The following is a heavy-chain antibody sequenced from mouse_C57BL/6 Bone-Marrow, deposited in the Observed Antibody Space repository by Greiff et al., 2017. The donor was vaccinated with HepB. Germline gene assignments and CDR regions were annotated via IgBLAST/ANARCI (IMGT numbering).Heavy chain of an antibody. V-gene: IGHV1-54*01. CDR3: ARSIYYYGSSCDYFDY. CDR2: INPGSGGT. D-gene: IGHD1-1*01. Sequence: QVHVKQSGAELVRPGTSVKVSCKASGYAFTNYLIEWVKQRPGQGLEWIGVINPGSGGTNYNEKFKGKATLTADKSSSTAYMQLSSLTSEDSAVYFCARSIYYYGSSCDYFDYWGQGTTLTVSS. CDR1: GYAFTNYL. J-gene: IGHJ2*01.